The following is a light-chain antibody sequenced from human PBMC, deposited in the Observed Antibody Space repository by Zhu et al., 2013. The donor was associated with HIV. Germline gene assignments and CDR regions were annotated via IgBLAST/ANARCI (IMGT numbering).Light chain of an antibody. Sequence: QSALTQPASVSGSLGQSITISCTGTSSDVGAYNYVSWYQQHPDKAPKLMIYEVSNRPSGVSDRFSGSKSGNTASLTISGLQAEDEADYYCTSYTSSSTLVFGAWDQGHRA. CDR1: SSDVGAYNY. V-gene: IGLV2-14*01. J-gene: IGLJ1*01. CDR3: TSYTSSSTLV. CDR2: EVS.